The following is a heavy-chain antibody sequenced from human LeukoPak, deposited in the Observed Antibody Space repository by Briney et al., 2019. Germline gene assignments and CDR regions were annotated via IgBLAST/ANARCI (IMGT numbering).Heavy chain of an antibody. D-gene: IGHD3-3*01. CDR1: GGSISNHY. J-gene: IGHJ6*03. Sequence: PSETLSLTCTVSGGSISNHYWSWLRQPSGRGLEWVGYISYSGIPDYSPSLQSRVTLSVDTSKQRFSFNFNSVTCAQTAVYCFTRCASCFRVVVDHYYYMDVWGNGTTVTVSS. CDR3: TRCASCFRVVVDHYYYMDV. V-gene: IGHV4-59*08. CDR2: ISYSGIP.